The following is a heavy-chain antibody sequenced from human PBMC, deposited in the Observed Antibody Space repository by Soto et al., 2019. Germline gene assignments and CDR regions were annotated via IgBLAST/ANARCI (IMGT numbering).Heavy chain of an antibody. Sequence: VQLQQSGPGLVKPSQTLSLTCAISGDSVSSDTAAWNWIRQSPSRGLEWLGRTYYRSKWYNEYAVSMXXRXTXTPDTSKNPFSLQLRFVTPEDTAVYYCARDRGGLGYWGQGTLVTVSS. CDR1: GDSVSSDTAA. V-gene: IGHV6-1*01. J-gene: IGHJ4*02. CDR3: ARDRGGLGY. D-gene: IGHD3-16*01. CDR2: TYYRSKWYN.